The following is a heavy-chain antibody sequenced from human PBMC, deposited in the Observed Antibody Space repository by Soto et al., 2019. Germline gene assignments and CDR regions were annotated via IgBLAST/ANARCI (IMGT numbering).Heavy chain of an antibody. CDR1: GFSLNTGGLG. Sequence: QITLKESGPTLVKPTQTLTLTCTFSGFSLNTGGLGVDWIRQPPGKALEWLALIYRDGDKRYSPYLKSRLSITKDPSNYQVVLTITNMEPVDTATYYCAHSRCGGDCLRSYSSHYYYGMDGWGQGTTVTVSS. CDR3: AHSRCGGDCLRSYSSHYYYGMDG. J-gene: IGHJ6*02. V-gene: IGHV2-5*02. CDR2: IYRDGDK. D-gene: IGHD2-21*02.